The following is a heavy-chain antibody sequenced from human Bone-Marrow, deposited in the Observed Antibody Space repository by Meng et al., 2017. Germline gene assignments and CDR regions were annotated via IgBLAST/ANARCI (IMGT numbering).Heavy chain of an antibody. D-gene: IGHD3-9*01. CDR2: INPNSGDT. Sequence: ASVKVSCKSSGYTFTDNNIHWVRQAPGQGLEWMGRINPNSGDTNYAQNFQGRVTMTRDTSISTAYMELSRLRSDDTAVYYCARGGAVRYFEWLSAYLDYWGQGTLVTVSS. CDR3: ARGGAVRYFEWLSAYLDY. V-gene: IGHV1-2*06. J-gene: IGHJ4*02. CDR1: GYTFTDNN.